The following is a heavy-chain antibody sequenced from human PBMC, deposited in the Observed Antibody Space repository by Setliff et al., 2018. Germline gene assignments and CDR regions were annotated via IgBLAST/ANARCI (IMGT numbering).Heavy chain of an antibody. J-gene: IGHJ1*01. Sequence: GGSLRLSCAASGFTFSSYAMHWDRQAPGKGLEYVSAISSNGGSTYYANSVKGRFTISRDNSKNTLYLQMGSLRAEDMAVYYCARDRSGYSSGWSTFQHWGQGTLVTVSS. D-gene: IGHD6-19*01. CDR2: ISSNGGST. CDR1: GFTFSSYA. V-gene: IGHV3-64*01. CDR3: ARDRSGYSSGWSTFQH.